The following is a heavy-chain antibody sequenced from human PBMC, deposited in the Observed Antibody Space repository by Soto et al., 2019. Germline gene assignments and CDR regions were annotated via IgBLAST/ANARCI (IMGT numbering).Heavy chain of an antibody. V-gene: IGHV1-18*01. CDR2: ISAYNGNT. D-gene: IGHD2-2*01. J-gene: IGHJ4*02. CDR3: VYCSSTSCYAGFDY. Sequence: ASVKVSCKASGYTFTSYGISWVRQAPGQGLEWMGWISAYNGNTNYAQKLQGRVTMTTDTSTSTAYMELRSLRSDDTAVYYCVYCSSTSCYAGFDYWGQGTLVTVSS. CDR1: GYTFTSYG.